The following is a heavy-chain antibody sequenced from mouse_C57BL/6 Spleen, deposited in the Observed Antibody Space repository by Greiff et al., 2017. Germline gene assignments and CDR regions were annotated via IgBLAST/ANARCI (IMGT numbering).Heavy chain of an antibody. CDR3: AREPYYGNSPYAMDY. D-gene: IGHD2-1*01. CDR2: INPNNGGT. V-gene: IGHV1-22*01. J-gene: IGHJ4*01. CDR1: GYTFTDYN. Sequence: EVQLQQPGPELVKPGASVKMSCKASGYTFTDYNLHWVKQSHGKSLEWIGYINPNNGGTSYNQKFKGKATLTVNKSSSTAYMELRSLTSEDSAVYYCAREPYYGNSPYAMDYWGQGTSVTGAS.